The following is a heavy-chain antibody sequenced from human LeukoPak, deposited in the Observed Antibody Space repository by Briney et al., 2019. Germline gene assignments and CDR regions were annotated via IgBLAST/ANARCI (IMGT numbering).Heavy chain of an antibody. J-gene: IGHJ4*02. CDR3: ARHPFSSPFDY. V-gene: IGHV4-59*08. CDR2: IYYTGNS. CDR1: GGSISTNY. Sequence: ASETLSLTCTVSGGSISTNYWSWIRPPPGKGLEWIGYIYYTGNSDYNPSLKNRVTISMDTSKNQFSLKLTSVTAADTAVYFCARHPFSSPFDYWGQGTLVTVSS.